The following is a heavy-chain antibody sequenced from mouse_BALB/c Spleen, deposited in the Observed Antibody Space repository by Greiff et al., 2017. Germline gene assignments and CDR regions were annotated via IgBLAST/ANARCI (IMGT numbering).Heavy chain of an antibody. Sequence: DVKLVESGGGLVKPGGSLKLSCAASGFTFSSYTMSWVRQTPEKRLEWVATISSGGSYTYYPDSVKGRFTISRDNAKNTLYLQMSSLKSEDTAMYYCTRDSTTVVADYYAMDYWGQGTSVTVSS. V-gene: IGHV5-6-4*01. D-gene: IGHD1-1*01. CDR2: ISSGGSYT. CDR3: TRDSTTVVADYYAMDY. J-gene: IGHJ4*01. CDR1: GFTFSSYT.